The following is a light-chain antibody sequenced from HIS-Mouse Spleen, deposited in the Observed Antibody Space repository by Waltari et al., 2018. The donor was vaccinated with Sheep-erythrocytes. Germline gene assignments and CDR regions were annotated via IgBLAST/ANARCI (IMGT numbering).Light chain of an antibody. Sequence: QSALTQPRSVSGSPGQSVTISCTGTSSDVCGYNYVSGYQQHPGKAPKLMIYDVSKRPSGVPDRFSGSKSGNTASLTISGLQAEYEADYYCCSYAGSYNHVFATGTKVTVL. J-gene: IGLJ1*01. CDR1: SSDVCGYNY. CDR2: DVS. V-gene: IGLV2-11*01. CDR3: CSYAGSYNHV.